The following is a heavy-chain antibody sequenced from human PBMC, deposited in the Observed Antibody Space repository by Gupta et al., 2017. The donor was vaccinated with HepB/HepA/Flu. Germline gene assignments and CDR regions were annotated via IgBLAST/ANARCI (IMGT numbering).Heavy chain of an antibody. CDR1: SVSIITGSNY. CDR3: ARDYKGLYNY. D-gene: IGHD3-10*01. V-gene: IGHV4-31*03. J-gene: IGHJ4*02. CDR2: IHHSGNT. Sequence: QVQLQESGPGLVKPAQNLSLTCTVSSVSIITGSNYWRWIRLHPGKGLEWIGYIHHSGNTFYTPSLKRRVHLSVDTSKNQLSLNLTSATAADTGVYYGARDYKGLYNYWGPGTLVTVSS.